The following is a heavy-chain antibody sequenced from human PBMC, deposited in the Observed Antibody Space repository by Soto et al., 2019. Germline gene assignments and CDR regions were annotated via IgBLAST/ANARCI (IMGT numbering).Heavy chain of an antibody. J-gene: IGHJ3*02. CDR2: SRNRPKKYTT. CDR1: GFSFSDHY. V-gene: IGHV3-72*01. D-gene: IGHD6-13*01. CDR3: VRMSAAASNAFDI. Sequence: EVQVVESGGGLVKPGGSLRLSCAGSGFSFSDHYMDWVRQAPGKGLEWVGRSRNRPKKYTTEYAASVKGRFTISRDDSKNSLYLQMNSLKTEDTAVYYCVRMSAAASNAFDIWGQGTMVTVSS.